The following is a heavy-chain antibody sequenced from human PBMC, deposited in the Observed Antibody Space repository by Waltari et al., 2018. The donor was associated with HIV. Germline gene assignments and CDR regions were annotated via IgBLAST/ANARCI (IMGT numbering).Heavy chain of an antibody. CDR3: ARGDGYNYGAY. CDR1: GFTFSRYW. V-gene: IGHV3-74*01. Sequence: EVQLVESGGGLVQPGGSLGRSCAASGFTFSRYWMYWVPQAPGKGLVWVSRINTDGSSTKYADSVKGRFTISRDNAKNTLYLQMNSLRAEDTAVYYCARGDGYNYGAYWGQGTLVTVSS. CDR2: INTDGSST. D-gene: IGHD5-12*01. J-gene: IGHJ4*02.